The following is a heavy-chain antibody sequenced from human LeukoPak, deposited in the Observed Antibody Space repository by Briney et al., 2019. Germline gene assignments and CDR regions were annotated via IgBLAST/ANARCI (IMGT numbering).Heavy chain of an antibody. CDR3: ARPVGVAGDGSYCFDY. D-gene: IGHD2-15*01. V-gene: IGHV5-51*01. CDR1: GYRFTSFW. J-gene: IGHJ4*02. CDR2: IYPGDFDT. Sequence: GESLKISCKGSGYRFTSFWIGWVRQMPGKGLEWMGIIYPGDFDTRYSPSFQGQVTISADKSISTAYLQWSSLKASDTAMYYCARPVGVAGDGSYCFDYWGQGTQVTVSS.